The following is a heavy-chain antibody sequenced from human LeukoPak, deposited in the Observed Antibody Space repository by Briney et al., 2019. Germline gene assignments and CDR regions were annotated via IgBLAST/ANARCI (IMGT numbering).Heavy chain of an antibody. D-gene: IGHD5-18*01. Sequence: GASVKVSCKASGGTFSSYAISWVRQAPGQGLEWMGGIIPIFGTANYAQKFQGRVTITADESTSTAYMELSSLRSEDTAVYYCASGYLPGYSYGPDYYGMDAWGQGTTVTVSS. J-gene: IGHJ6*02. CDR2: IIPIFGTA. V-gene: IGHV1-69*13. CDR1: GGTFSSYA. CDR3: ASGYLPGYSYGPDYYGMDA.